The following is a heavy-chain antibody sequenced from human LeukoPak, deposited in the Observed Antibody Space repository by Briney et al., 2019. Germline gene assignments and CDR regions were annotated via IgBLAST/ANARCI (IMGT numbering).Heavy chain of an antibody. Sequence: GGSLRLSCAASGFTFSSYWMSWVRQAPGKGLEWVANIKQDGSEKYYVDSVKGRFTISRDNAKNSLYLQMNSLRAEDTAVYYCARDRTSRYFDWLPNSDYYFDYWGQGTLVTVSS. CDR3: ARDRTSRYFDWLPNSDYYFDY. V-gene: IGHV3-7*01. J-gene: IGHJ4*02. CDR1: GFTFSSYW. D-gene: IGHD3-9*01. CDR2: IKQDGSEK.